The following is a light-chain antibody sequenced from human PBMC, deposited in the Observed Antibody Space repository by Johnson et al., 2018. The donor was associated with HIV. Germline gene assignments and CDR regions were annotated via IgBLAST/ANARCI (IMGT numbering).Light chain of an antibody. J-gene: IGLJ1*01. CDR3: GTWDSSLSAVYV. CDR2: ENN. Sequence: QSVLTQPPSVSAAPGQKVTISCSGSSSNIGNNYVSWYQQLPGTAPKLLIYENNKRPSGIPDRFSGSKSGTSATLGITGLQTGDAADYYCGTWDSSLSAVYVFGTGTKVTGL. CDR1: SSNIGNNY. V-gene: IGLV1-51*02.